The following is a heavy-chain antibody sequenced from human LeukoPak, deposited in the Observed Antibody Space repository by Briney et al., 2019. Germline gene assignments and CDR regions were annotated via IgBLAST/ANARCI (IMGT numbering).Heavy chain of an antibody. CDR1: GFTFSSYS. CDR2: LSSGHSYI. V-gene: IGHV3-21*04. Sequence: GGSLRLSCAGFGFTFSSYSMSWVRQAPGKGLEWVSSLSSGHSYIYYADSVKGRFTISRDNAENSLFLQMNSLRAADTAVYYCARDPSGNDAFDIWGQGTMVTVSS. J-gene: IGHJ3*02. D-gene: IGHD1-26*01. CDR3: ARDPSGNDAFDI.